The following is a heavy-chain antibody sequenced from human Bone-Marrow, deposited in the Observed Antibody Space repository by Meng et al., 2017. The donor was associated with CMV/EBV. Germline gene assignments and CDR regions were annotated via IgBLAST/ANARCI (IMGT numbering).Heavy chain of an antibody. V-gene: IGHV1-46*01. CDR2: INPSGGST. Sequence: ASVKVSCKASGYTFTSYYMHWVRQAPGQGLEWMGIINPSGGSTGYAQKFQGRVTMTRDTSTSTVYMELSSLRSEDTAVYYCARDHKGYNWNPTNGYYYYYGMDVWGQGTTVTVSS. CDR1: GYTFTSYY. D-gene: IGHD1-20*01. CDR3: ARDHKGYNWNPTNGYYYYYGMDV. J-gene: IGHJ6*01.